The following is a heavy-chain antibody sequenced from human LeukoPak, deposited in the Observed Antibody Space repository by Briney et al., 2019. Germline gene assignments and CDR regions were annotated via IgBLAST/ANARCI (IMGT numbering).Heavy chain of an antibody. Sequence: PSKTLSLTCTVSGGSISSSGYFWDWIRQPPGKGLEWIGNIYYSGSTYYNPSLKSRVTISVDTSKNQFSLKLSSVTAADTAVYYCARDWRGWEPLRESTYNWFDPWGQGTLVTVSS. D-gene: IGHD2-15*01. V-gene: IGHV4-39*07. CDR2: IYYSGST. CDR3: ARDWRGWEPLRESTYNWFDP. J-gene: IGHJ5*02. CDR1: GGSISSSGYF.